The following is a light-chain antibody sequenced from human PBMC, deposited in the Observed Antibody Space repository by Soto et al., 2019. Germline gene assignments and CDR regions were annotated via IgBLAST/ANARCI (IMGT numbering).Light chain of an antibody. Sequence: EIVLTQSPGTLSLSPGERATLSCRASQFVSNSYLAWYQQKPGQAPRPLISGASRRATGVPDRFSGSGSGTDFTLTISRLEPEDFAVYYCQQYDTSPRTFGQGTKVDIK. J-gene: IGKJ1*01. CDR3: QQYDTSPRT. CDR2: GAS. CDR1: QFVSNSY. V-gene: IGKV3-20*01.